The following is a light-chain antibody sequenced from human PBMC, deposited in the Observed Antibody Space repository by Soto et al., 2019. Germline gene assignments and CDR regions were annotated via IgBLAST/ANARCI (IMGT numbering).Light chain of an antibody. Sequence: QSALTQPASVSGSHGQSITISCTGTSSDVGGYNYVSWYQQHPDKAPKLMIYDVSNRPSGVSNRFSGSKSGNTASLTISGLQAEDEADYYCSSYTSSSTVVFGGGTKLTVL. CDR2: DVS. V-gene: IGLV2-14*01. CDR1: SSDVGGYNY. CDR3: SSYTSSSTVV. J-gene: IGLJ2*01.